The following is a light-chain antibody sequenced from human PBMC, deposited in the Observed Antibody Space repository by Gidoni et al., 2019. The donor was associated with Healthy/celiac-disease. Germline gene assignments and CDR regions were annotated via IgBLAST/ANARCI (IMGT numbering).Light chain of an antibody. CDR1: SLRSYY. Sequence: SSELTQAPAVSVALGQTVRITCQGDSLRSYYASWYQQKPGQAAVLVSYGKNNRPSGIPDRFSGSSSGNTASLTITGAQAEDEADYYCNSRDSSGNHVVFGGGTKLTVL. V-gene: IGLV3-19*01. J-gene: IGLJ2*01. CDR2: GKN. CDR3: NSRDSSGNHVV.